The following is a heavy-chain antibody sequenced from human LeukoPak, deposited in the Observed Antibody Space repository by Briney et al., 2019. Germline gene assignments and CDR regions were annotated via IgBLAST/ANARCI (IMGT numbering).Heavy chain of an antibody. Sequence: GGSLRLSCAASGFTFSSYGMHWVRQAPGKGLEWVAFIRYDGSNAYYSASVMGRFIFSRDNSQNTVHLQMNSLRPDDTGVYYCAKDEGGAARGDLWGQGTRVTVSS. D-gene: IGHD6-6*01. CDR3: AKDEGGAARGDL. J-gene: IGHJ5*02. CDR1: GFTFSSYG. CDR2: IRYDGSNA. V-gene: IGHV3-30*02.